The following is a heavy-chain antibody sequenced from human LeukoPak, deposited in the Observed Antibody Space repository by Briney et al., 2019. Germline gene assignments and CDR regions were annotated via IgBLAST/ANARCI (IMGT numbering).Heavy chain of an antibody. J-gene: IGHJ1*01. CDR1: GFTFDNYA. CDR3: VKDTSGASQYFQY. V-gene: IGHV3-9*03. Sequence: PGKSLRLSCAAFGFTFDNYAMHWVRQAPGKGLEWVSSISWNSANIAYADSVEGRFTISRDNAKNSLYLQMNSLRPEDMALYYCVKDTSGASQYFQYWGHGTVVTVSS. D-gene: IGHD2-15*01. CDR2: ISWNSANI.